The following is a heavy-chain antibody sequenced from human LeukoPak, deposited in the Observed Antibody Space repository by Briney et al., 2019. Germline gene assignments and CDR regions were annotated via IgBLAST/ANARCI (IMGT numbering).Heavy chain of an antibody. V-gene: IGHV1-46*01. J-gene: IGHJ4*02. CDR1: GYTFTSYY. D-gene: IGHD2-2*01. Sequence: ASVKVSCKASGYTFTSYYMHWVRQAPGQGLEWMGIINPSGGSTSYAQKFQGRVTMTRDTSTSTVYMELRSLRAEDTAVYYCARGPALIVVVPAAKGFDYWGQGTLVTVSS. CDR2: INPSGGST. CDR3: ARGPALIVVVPAAKGFDY.